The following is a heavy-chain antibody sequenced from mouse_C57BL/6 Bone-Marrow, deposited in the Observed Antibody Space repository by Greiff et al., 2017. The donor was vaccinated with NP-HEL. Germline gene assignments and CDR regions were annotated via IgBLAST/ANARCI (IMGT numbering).Heavy chain of an antibody. CDR2: IYPRDGST. V-gene: IGHV1-78*01. CDR1: GYTFTDHT. Sequence: QVQLQQSDAELVKPGASVKISCKVSGYTFTDHTIHWMKQRPEQGLEWIGYIYPRDGSTKYNEKFKGKATLTADKSSSTAYMQLNSLTSEDSAVYFCARYYYGSSYCLYFDVWGTGTTVTVSS. D-gene: IGHD1-1*01. CDR3: ARYYYGSSYCLYFDV. J-gene: IGHJ1*03.